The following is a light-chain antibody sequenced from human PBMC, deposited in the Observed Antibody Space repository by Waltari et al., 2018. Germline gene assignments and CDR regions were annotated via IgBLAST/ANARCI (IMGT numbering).Light chain of an antibody. J-gene: IGKJ1*01. CDR1: QDINKE. CDR2: AAT. V-gene: IGKV1-27*01. CDR3: RQDYTTPGT. Sequence: DIQMTQSPSSLSVPVGDSVTVTCRASQDINKELSWYQQKPGKAPTLLIYAATSLQTGVPSRFSGSGSGTDFGLTITSLQPEDVATYYCRQDYTTPGTFGEGTKVEIK.